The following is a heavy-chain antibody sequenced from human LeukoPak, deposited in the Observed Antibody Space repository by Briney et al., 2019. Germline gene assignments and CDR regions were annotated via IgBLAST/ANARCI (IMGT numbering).Heavy chain of an antibody. J-gene: IGHJ5*02. D-gene: IGHD3-3*01. CDR3: AKNVGYDFWSGYLEFDP. V-gene: IGHV3-23*01. CDR1: GFTFSSYA. CDR2: ISGRGDKT. Sequence: PGGSLRLSWAASGFTFSSYAMSWVRQAPGKGLEWVSAISGRGDKTYYADSVKGRFTISRDNSNNTLDLQMNSLRAEDTALYYCAKNVGYDFWSGYLEFDPWGQGTLVTVSS.